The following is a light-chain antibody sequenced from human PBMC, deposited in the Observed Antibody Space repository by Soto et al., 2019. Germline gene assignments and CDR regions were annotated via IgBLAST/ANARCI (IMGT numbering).Light chain of an antibody. Sequence: DIQMTQSPSSLSASVGDRVTITCQAIHDISNYLNWYQQKPGKAPKLLIYDASNVETGVPSRFSGSGSGTDYTLTISSLQPEDVATYYCQQYETLPPTFGGGTRVQIK. CDR3: QQYETLPPT. CDR1: HDISNY. J-gene: IGKJ4*01. V-gene: IGKV1-33*01. CDR2: DAS.